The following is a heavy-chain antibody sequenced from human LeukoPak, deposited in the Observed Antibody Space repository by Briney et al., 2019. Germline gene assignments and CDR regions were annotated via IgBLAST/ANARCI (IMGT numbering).Heavy chain of an antibody. CDR3: AIGLVVMGWFDP. D-gene: IGHD3-22*01. V-gene: IGHV1-18*01. Sequence: GASVKVSCKTSGYSFTSYGFSWVRQAPGQGLEWMGWISAYDGNTNYAQKVQGRVTMTTDSSTSTAYMELRSLRSDDTAVYYCAIGLVVMGWFDPWGQGTLVTVSS. CDR2: ISAYDGNT. J-gene: IGHJ5*02. CDR1: GYSFTSYG.